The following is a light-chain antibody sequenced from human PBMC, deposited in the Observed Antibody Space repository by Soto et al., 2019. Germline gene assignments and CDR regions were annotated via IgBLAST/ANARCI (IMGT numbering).Light chain of an antibody. V-gene: IGKV4-1*01. CDR3: QQYYASPFT. J-gene: IGKJ3*01. CDR2: WTS. Sequence: DIVMTHFPVSLALSLGERAIINCKSSQSISYTSNNKTYLAWFQQRPSQPPKLIIYWTSIRESGVPGRFSGSGSGTEFTLTISSRQAEDVALYYCQQYYASPFTFGHGTQVEI. CDR1: QSISYTSNNKTY.